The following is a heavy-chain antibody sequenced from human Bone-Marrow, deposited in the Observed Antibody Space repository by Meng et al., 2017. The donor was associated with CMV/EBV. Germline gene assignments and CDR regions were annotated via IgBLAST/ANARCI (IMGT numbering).Heavy chain of an antibody. CDR1: GGTFSSYT. CDR3: ARGAGGGNFLNAVDI. V-gene: IGHV1-69*02. Sequence: SVKVSCKASGGTFSSYTISWVRQAPGQGLEWMGRIIPILGIANYAQKFQGRVTITADKSTSTAYMELSSLRSEDTAVYYCARGAGGGNFLNAVDIWGQGTMVTVSS. J-gene: IGHJ3*02. D-gene: IGHD4-23*01. CDR2: IIPILGIA.